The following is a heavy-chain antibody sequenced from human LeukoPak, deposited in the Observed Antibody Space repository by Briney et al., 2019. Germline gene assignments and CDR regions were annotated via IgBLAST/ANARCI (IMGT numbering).Heavy chain of an antibody. CDR3: TRSLDSRSSIPGGVFDY. J-gene: IGHJ4*02. Sequence: SQTLSLTSAISGDSASSNSAAWNWIRQSPSRGLEWLGRTYYRSKWYNDYAVSVKSRITINPDTSKNQFSLQLNSVTPEDTAVYYCTRSLDSRSSIPGGVFDYWGQGTLVTVSS. CDR1: GDSASSNSAA. D-gene: IGHD6-6*01. V-gene: IGHV6-1*01. CDR2: TYYRSKWYN.